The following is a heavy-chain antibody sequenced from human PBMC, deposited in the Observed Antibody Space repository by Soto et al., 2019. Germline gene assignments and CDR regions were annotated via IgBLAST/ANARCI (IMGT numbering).Heavy chain of an antibody. CDR1: GVTFSSYA. CDR3: AAGAGYSSSWYSVY. J-gene: IGHJ4*02. CDR2: IIPIFGTA. Sequence: GASVKVSCKASGVTFSSYAISWVRQAPGQGLEWMGGIIPIFGTANYAQKFQGRVTITADESTSTAYMELSSLRSEDTAVYYCAAGAGYSSSWYSVYWGQGTLVTVSS. D-gene: IGHD6-13*01. V-gene: IGHV1-69*13.